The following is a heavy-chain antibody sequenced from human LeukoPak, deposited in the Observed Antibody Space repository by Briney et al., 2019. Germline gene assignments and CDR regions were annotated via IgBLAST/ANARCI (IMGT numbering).Heavy chain of an antibody. D-gene: IGHD3-3*01. CDR1: GGSISSYY. CDR3: ARDKGTIFGVVTKLAGFDL. J-gene: IGHJ2*01. CDR2: IYTSGST. Sequence: SETLSLTCTVSGGSISSYYWSWIRQPAGKGLEWIGRIYTSGSTNYNPSLKSRVTISVDTSKNQFSLKLSSVTAADTAVYYCARDKGTIFGVVTKLAGFDLWGRGTLVTVSS. V-gene: IGHV4-4*07.